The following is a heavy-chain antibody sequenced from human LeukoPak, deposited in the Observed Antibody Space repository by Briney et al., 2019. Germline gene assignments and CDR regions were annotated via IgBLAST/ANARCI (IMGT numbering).Heavy chain of an antibody. J-gene: IGHJ4*02. CDR3: AKFYSKPPNFDY. CDR1: GFTFSSYG. D-gene: IGHD4-11*01. V-gene: IGHV3-30*02. Sequence: GGSLRLSCAASGFTFSSYGMHWVRQAPGKGLEWVAFIRYDGSNKYYADSVKGRFTISRDNSKNTLYLQMNSLRAEDTAVYYCAKFYSKPPNFDYWGQGTLVTVSS. CDR2: IRYDGSNK.